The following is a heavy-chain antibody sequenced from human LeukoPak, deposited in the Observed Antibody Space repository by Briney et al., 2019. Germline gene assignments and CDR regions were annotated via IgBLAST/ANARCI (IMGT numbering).Heavy chain of an antibody. CDR1: GGSISSTSFY. D-gene: IGHD2-21*01. V-gene: IGHV4-39*01. CDR3: TGDSGVVNDYYFHY. Sequence: KPSETLSLTCTVSGGSISSTSFYWSWVRQPPGKGLEWIGSIYYSGNTYYTPSLKSRLTVSVDTSKNQFSLTLTSVTAADTAVYYCTGDSGVVNDYYFHYWGPGTLVSVSS. CDR2: IYYSGNT. J-gene: IGHJ4*02.